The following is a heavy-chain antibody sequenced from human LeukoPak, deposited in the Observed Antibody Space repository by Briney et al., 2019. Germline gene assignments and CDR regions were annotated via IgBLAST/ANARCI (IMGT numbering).Heavy chain of an antibody. CDR1: GFTFSSYA. CDR3: AKDRGIAAACLLDY. V-gene: IGHV3-23*01. Sequence: GGSLRLSCAASGFTFSSYAMSWVRQAPGKGLEWVSAISGSGGSTYYADSVKGRFTISRDNSKNTLYLQMNSLRAEDTALYYCAKDRGIAAACLLDYWGQGTLVTVSS. CDR2: ISGSGGST. J-gene: IGHJ4*02. D-gene: IGHD6-13*01.